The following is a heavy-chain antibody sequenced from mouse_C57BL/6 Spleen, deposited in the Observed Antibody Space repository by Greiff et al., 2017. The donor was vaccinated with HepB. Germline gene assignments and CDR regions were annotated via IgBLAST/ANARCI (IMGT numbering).Heavy chain of an antibody. CDR2: ISSGSSTI. J-gene: IGHJ2*01. V-gene: IGHV5-17*01. Sequence: EVQRVESGGGLVKPGGSLKLSCAASGFTFSDYGMHWVRQAPEKGLEWVAYISSGSSTIYYADTVKGRFTISRDNAKNTLFLQMTSLRSEDTAMYYCARGIYYYGSSHFDYWGQGTTLTVSS. CDR1: GFTFSDYG. CDR3: ARGIYYYGSSHFDY. D-gene: IGHD1-1*01.